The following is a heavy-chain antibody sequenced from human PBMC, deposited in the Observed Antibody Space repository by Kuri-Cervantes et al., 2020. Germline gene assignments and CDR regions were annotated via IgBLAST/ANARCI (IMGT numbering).Heavy chain of an antibody. Sequence: SETLSLTCTVSGCSISSSSYYWGWIRQPPGKGLEWIGSIYYSGSTYYNPSLKSRVTISVDTSKNQFSLNLYSVTAEDTAVYYCARGIPAAPRSALDPWGQGTLVTVSS. D-gene: IGHD2-2*01. CDR1: GCSISSSSYY. CDR3: ARGIPAAPRSALDP. J-gene: IGHJ5*02. V-gene: IGHV4-39*07. CDR2: IYYSGST.